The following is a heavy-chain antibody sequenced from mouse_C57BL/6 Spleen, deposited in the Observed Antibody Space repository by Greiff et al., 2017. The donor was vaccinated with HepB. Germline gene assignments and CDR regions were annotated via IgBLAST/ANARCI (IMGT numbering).Heavy chain of an antibody. Sequence: LVESGGGLVKPGGSLKLSCAASGFTFSSYTMSWVRQRPEKRLEWVATISDGGSYTYYPDTVKGRFTISRDNAKNNLYLQMSNLKSEDTAMYYCARDGGVYYDVWGTGTTVTVSS. CDR3: ARDGGVYYDV. V-gene: IGHV5-4*01. D-gene: IGHD2-1*01. CDR1: GFTFSSYT. CDR2: ISDGGSYT. J-gene: IGHJ1*03.